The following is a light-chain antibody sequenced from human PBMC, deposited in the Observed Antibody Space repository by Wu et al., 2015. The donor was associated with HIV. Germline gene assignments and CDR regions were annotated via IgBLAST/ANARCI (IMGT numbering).Light chain of an antibody. CDR1: QSIDHY. J-gene: IGKJ3*01. CDR3: QQSYSTPFT. CDR2: AAS. Sequence: DIQMTQSPSSLSASVGNRVTITCRASQSIDHYLNRYQKKPGKAPELLIYAASSLQSGVPSRFSGSGSGTHFTLTISSLQPEDSATYYCQQSYSTPFTFGPGTKWTSN. V-gene: IGKV1-39*01.